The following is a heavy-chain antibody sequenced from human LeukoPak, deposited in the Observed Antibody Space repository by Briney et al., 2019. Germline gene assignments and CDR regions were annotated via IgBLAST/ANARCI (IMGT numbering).Heavy chain of an antibody. CDR3: ARGPKPGYSSRSNRPIDY. CDR1: GGSISSGGYY. Sequence: PSQTLSLTCTVSGGSISSGGYYWSWIRQHPGKGLEWIGYIYYSGSAYYNPSLKSRVTISVDTSENQFSLKLSSVTATDAAVYYCARGPKPGYSSRSNRPIDYWGQGTLVTVSS. J-gene: IGHJ4*02. CDR2: IYYSGSA. D-gene: IGHD6-13*01. V-gene: IGHV4-31*03.